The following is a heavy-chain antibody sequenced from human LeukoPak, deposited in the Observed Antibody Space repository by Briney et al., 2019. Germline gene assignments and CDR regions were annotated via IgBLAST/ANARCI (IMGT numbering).Heavy chain of an antibody. J-gene: IGHJ6*03. CDR2: MNPDSGNT. CDR3: AREGTGTAGDLYYYYYMDV. D-gene: IGHD3/OR15-3a*01. CDR1: GYTFTSYD. Sequence: ASVKVSCKASGYTFTSYDINWVRQATGQGLEWMGWMNPDSGNTGYAQKFQGRVTMTRNTSISTAYMELSSLRSEDTAVYYCAREGTGTAGDLYYYYYMDVWGKGTTVTVSS. V-gene: IGHV1-8*01.